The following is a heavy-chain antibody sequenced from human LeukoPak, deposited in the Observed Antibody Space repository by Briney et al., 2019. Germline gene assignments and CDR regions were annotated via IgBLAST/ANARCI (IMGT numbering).Heavy chain of an antibody. D-gene: IGHD3-22*01. J-gene: IGHJ4*02. CDR2: IYYSGST. Sequence: PSETLSLTCTVSGGSISSGSYYWSWIRQHPGKGLEWIGYIYYSGSTYYNPSLKSRVTISVDTSKNQFSLKLSSVTAADTAVYYCARADTMIVVVITIWGQGTLVTVSS. CDR3: ARADTMIVVVITI. CDR1: GGSISSGSYY. V-gene: IGHV4-31*03.